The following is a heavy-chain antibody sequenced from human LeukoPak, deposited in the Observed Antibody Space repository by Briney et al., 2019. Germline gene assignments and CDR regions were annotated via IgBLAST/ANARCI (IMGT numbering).Heavy chain of an antibody. CDR1: GGSISSYY. V-gene: IGHV4-59*01. CDR2: IYYSGST. J-gene: IGHJ3*02. Sequence: SETRSLTCTVSGGSISSYYWSWIRQPPGKGLEWIGYIYYSGSTNYNPSLKSRVTISVDTSKNQFSLKLSSVTAADTAVYYCARSLKYYYGSGTQDDAFDIWGQGTMVTVSS. CDR3: ARSLKYYYGSGTQDDAFDI. D-gene: IGHD3-10*01.